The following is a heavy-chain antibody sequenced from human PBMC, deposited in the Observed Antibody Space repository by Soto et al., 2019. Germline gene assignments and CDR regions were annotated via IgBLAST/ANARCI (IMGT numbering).Heavy chain of an antibody. CDR2: ISATGGNI. CDR1: GFTFSDYA. V-gene: IGHV3-23*01. J-gene: IGHJ2*01. Sequence: PGGSLRLSCVASGFTFSDYAMTWVRQAPGKGLEWVATISATGGNIEYTDSLKGRFTISRDNSKNTLYLQLNGLTSDDTAVHYCAKVAGGLGYFDLWGRGTLGTVAS. CDR3: AKVAGGLGYFDL. D-gene: IGHD3-16*01.